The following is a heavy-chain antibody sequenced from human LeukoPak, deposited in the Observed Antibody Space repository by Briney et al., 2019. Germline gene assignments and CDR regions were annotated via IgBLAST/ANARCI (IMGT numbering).Heavy chain of an antibody. CDR1: GFTFSSYG. CDR3: AKGNYYDSSGYLTLDDAFDI. V-gene: IGHV3-33*06. D-gene: IGHD3-22*01. J-gene: IGHJ3*02. Sequence: PGRSLRLSCAASGFTFSSYGMHWVRQAPGKGLEWVAVIWYDGSNKYYADSVKGLFTISRANSKNTLYLQMNSLRAEDTAVYYCAKGNYYDSSGYLTLDDAFDIWGQGTMVTVSS. CDR2: IWYDGSNK.